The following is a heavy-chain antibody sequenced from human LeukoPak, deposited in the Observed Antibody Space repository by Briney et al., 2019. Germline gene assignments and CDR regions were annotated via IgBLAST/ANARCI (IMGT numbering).Heavy chain of an antibody. CDR2: ISSSGSTI. CDR3: AREAYSYGLID. D-gene: IGHD5-18*01. V-gene: IGHV3-48*04. J-gene: IGHJ4*02. Sequence: PGGSLRLSCAASGFTFSSYWMSWVRQAPGKGLEWVSYISSSGSTIYYADSVKGRFTISRDNAKNSLYLQMNSLRAEDTAVYYCAREAYSYGLIDWGQGTLVTVSS. CDR1: GFTFSSYW.